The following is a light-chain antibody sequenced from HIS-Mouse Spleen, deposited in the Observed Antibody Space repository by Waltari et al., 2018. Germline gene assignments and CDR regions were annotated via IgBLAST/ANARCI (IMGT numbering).Light chain of an antibody. CDR2: GAS. J-gene: IGKJ1*01. V-gene: IGKV3-20*01. CDR1: QSVSSSY. CDR3: QQYGSSST. Sequence: EIVLTQSPGPLSLSTGERATLSCRASQSVSSSYLAWYQQKPGQAPRLLIYGASSRATGIPDRFSGSGSGTDFTLTISRLEPEDFAVYYCQQYGSSSTFGQGTKVEIK.